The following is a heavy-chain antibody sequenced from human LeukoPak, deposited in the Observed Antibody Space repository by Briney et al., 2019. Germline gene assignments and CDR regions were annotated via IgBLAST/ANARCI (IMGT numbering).Heavy chain of an antibody. CDR1: GGSISSSNW. CDR3: ASANYGSGSYRY. CDR2: IYHSGST. J-gene: IGHJ4*02. Sequence: PSETLSLTCAVSGGSISSSNWWSWVRQPPGKGLEWIGEIYHSGSTNYNPSLKSRVTISVDTSKNQFSLKLSSVTAADTAVYYCASANYGSGSYRYWGQGTLVTVSS. V-gene: IGHV4-4*02. D-gene: IGHD3-10*01.